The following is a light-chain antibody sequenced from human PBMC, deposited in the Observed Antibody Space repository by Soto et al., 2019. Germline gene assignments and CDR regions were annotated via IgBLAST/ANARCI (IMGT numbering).Light chain of an antibody. CDR2: GAS. J-gene: IGKJ1*01. CDR3: QQYGSSAPWM. CDR1: QSVSSSY. V-gene: IGKV3-20*01. Sequence: EIVLTQSPGTLSLSPGERATLSCRASQSVSSSYLAWYQQKPGQAPRLLIYGASSRATGIPDRFSGSGSGKDFTPPISRLEPEDFAVYYCQQYGSSAPWMFGQGTKVEIK.